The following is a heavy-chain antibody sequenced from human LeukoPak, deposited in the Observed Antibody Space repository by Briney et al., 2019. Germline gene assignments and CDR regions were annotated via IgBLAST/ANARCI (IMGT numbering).Heavy chain of an antibody. J-gene: IGHJ4*02. CDR2: INHSGST. CDR3: ARNEGGWGDY. V-gene: IGHV4-34*01. CDR1: GGSFSGYY. D-gene: IGHD6-19*01. Sequence: SETLSLTCAVYGGSFSGYYWSWIRQPPGKGLEWIGEINHSGSTNYNPSLKSRVTISVDTSKNQFSLKLSSVTAADTAVYYCARNEGGWGDYWGQGTLVAVSS.